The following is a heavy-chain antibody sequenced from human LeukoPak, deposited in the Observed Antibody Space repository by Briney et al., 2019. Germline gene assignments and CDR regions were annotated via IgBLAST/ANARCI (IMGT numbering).Heavy chain of an antibody. CDR2: IKQDESEK. J-gene: IGHJ5*02. V-gene: IGHV3-7*01. Sequence: PGGSLRLSCTTSGLTFSDFWMAWVRQAPGKGLEWVANIKQDESEKYYADSVRGRFTISRDNAKNSLFLQMNSLRAEDTAVYYCATPFWSGYYTGTWGQGTLVTVSS. CDR3: ATPFWSGYYTGT. D-gene: IGHD3-3*01. CDR1: GLTFSDFW.